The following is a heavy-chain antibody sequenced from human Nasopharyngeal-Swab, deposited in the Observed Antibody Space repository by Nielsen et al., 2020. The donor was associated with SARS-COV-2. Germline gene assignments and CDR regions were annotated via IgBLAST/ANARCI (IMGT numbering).Heavy chain of an antibody. CDR3: ARVSAGTSKRDAFDI. V-gene: IGHV1-8*03. Sequence: SVKVSCKASGYTFTSYDSNWVRQATGQGLEWMGWMNPNSGNTGYAQKFQGRVTITRNTSISTAYMELSSLRSEDTAVYYCARVSAGTSKRDAFDIWGQGTMVTVSS. D-gene: IGHD1-7*01. CDR2: MNPNSGNT. CDR1: GYTFTSYD. J-gene: IGHJ3*02.